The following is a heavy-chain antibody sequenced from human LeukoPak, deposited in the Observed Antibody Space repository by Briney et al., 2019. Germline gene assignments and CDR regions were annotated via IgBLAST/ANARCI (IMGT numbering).Heavy chain of an antibody. CDR1: GFTFGDYA. J-gene: IGHJ4*02. CDR2: ISGSGGST. Sequence: GGSLRLSCTASGFTFGDYAMSWVRQAPGKGLEWVSAISGSGGSTYYADSVKGRFTISRDNSKNTLYLQMNSLRAEDTAVYYCAKVGTTSPPNFDYWGQGTLVTVSS. CDR3: AKVGTTSPPNFDY. D-gene: IGHD1-1*01. V-gene: IGHV3-23*01.